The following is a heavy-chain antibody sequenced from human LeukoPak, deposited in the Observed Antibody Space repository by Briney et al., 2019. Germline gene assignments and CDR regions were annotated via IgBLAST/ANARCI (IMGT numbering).Heavy chain of an antibody. V-gene: IGHV1-69*13. D-gene: IGHD2-21*01. CDR2: IIPIFGTA. CDR1: GGTFSSYA. CDR3: ARDRPLVFLATGYYYGMDV. Sequence: SVKVSCKASGGTFSSYAISWVRQAPGQGLEWMGGIIPIFGTANYAQKFQGRVTITADESTSTAYMELSSLRSEDTAVYYCARDRPLVFLATGYYYGMDVWGQGATVTVSS. J-gene: IGHJ6*02.